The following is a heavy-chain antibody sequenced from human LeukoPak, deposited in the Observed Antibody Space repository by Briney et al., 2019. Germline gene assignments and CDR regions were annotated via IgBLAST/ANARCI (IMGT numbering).Heavy chain of an antibody. CDR3: ATALYCSSTNCYLDY. CDR1: GFTVSSNY. V-gene: IGHV3-53*01. D-gene: IGHD2-2*01. Sequence: PGGSLRLSCAASGFTVSSNYMSWVRQAPGKELERVSVIYSGGSTYYADSVKGRFTISRDNPKNTLYLQMNSLRAEDTAVYYCATALYCSSTNCYLDYWGQGTLVTVSS. J-gene: IGHJ4*02. CDR2: IYSGGST.